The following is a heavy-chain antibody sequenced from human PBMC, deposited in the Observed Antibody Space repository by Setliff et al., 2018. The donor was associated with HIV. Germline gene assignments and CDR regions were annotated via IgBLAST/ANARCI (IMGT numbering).Heavy chain of an antibody. CDR2: IYHSGST. Sequence: SETLSLTCAVFGYSFSNGYYWGWIRQPPGKGPEWIGSIYHSGSTYYNPSLKSRVSISVDTSKNQFSLELRSVTAADTAVYYCAGRIATAAYYFDYWGWGTLVTGLL. J-gene: IGHJ4*02. D-gene: IGHD6-13*01. CDR1: GYSFSNGYY. V-gene: IGHV4-38-2*01. CDR3: AGRIATAAYYFDY.